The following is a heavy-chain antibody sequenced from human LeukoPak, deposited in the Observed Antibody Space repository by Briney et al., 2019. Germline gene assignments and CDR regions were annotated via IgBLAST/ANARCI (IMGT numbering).Heavy chain of an antibody. CDR1: GYTFTSYG. CDR2: ISAYNGNT. Sequence: GASVKVSCKASGYTFTSYGISWVRQAPGQGLEWMGWISAYNGNTNYAQKLKGRVTMTTDTSTSTAYMELRSLRSDDTAVYYCAREWAVVVAASYYMDVWGKGTTVTVSS. D-gene: IGHD2-15*01. J-gene: IGHJ6*03. CDR3: AREWAVVVAASYYMDV. V-gene: IGHV1-18*01.